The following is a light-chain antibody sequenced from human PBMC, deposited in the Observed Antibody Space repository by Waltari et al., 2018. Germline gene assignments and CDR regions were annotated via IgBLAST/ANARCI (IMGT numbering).Light chain of an antibody. J-gene: IGKJ4*01. CDR1: HIFSSYSNNNNY. V-gene: IGKV4-1*01. Sequence: IVITHSPYSLSFSLFYISNLNFISIHIFSSYSNNNNYLAWYQQKPGQPPKLLINWASTRESGVPDRFSGSGSGTEFTLTISSLQAEDVALYYCQQFYSSPLTFGGGTKVEIK. CDR3: QQFYSSPLT. CDR2: WAS.